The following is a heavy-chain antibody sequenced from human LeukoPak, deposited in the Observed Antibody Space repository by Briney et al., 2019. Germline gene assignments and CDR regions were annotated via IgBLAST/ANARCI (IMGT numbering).Heavy chain of an antibody. J-gene: IGHJ3*02. Sequence: SETLSLTCTVSGGSISSYYWSWIRQPPGKGLEWIGKINHSGSTNYNPSLKSRVTISVDTSKNQFSLKLSSVTAADTAVHYCARSLYYYGSDSFDIWGRGTMVTVSS. CDR3: ARSLYYYGSDSFDI. V-gene: IGHV4-59*01. CDR1: GGSISSYY. CDR2: INHSGST. D-gene: IGHD3-10*01.